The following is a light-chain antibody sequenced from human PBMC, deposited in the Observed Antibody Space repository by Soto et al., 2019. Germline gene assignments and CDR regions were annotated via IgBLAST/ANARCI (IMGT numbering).Light chain of an antibody. CDR2: YDD. Sequence: QSVLTQPPSVSEAPRQRVTISCSGSSSNIGNNAVNWYQQLPGKAPKLLIYYDDLLPSGVSDRFSGSKSGTSASLAISGLLSEDEADYYCAAWDDSLNGYVFGTGTKLTVL. CDR3: AAWDDSLNGYV. CDR1: SSNIGNNA. V-gene: IGLV1-36*01. J-gene: IGLJ1*01.